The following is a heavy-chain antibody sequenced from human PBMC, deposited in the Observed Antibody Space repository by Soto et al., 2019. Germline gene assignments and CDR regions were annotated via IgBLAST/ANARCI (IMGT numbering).Heavy chain of an antibody. J-gene: IGHJ4*02. CDR2: IWYDGSNK. CDR3: ARDRDIVATTFDY. D-gene: IGHD5-12*01. CDR1: GFTFSNYG. Sequence: GGSLRLSCAASGFTFSNYGMHWVRQAPGKGLEWVAVIWYDGSNKYYADSVKGRFTISRDNSKNTLYLQMNSLRAEDTAVYYCARDRDIVATTFDYWGQGTLVTVSS. V-gene: IGHV3-33*01.